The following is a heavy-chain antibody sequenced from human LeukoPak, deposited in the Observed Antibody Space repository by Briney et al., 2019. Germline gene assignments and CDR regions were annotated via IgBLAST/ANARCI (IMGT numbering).Heavy chain of an antibody. CDR1: GYTFTGYY. CDR2: INPNSGGT. D-gene: IGHD4-11*01. Sequence: ASVKVSCKASGYTFTGYYMHWVRQAPGQGLEWMGWINPNSGGTNYTQKFQGRVTMTRDTSISTAYMELSRLRSDDTAVYYCARGLRATVTPGGYWGQGTLVTVSS. CDR3: ARGLRATVTPGGY. V-gene: IGHV1-2*02. J-gene: IGHJ4*02.